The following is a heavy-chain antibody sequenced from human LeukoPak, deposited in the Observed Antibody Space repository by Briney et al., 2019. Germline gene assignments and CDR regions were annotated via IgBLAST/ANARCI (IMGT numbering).Heavy chain of an antibody. D-gene: IGHD3-22*01. CDR1: GGTFSSYA. Sequence: SVKVSCKASGGTFSSYAISWVRQAPGQGLEWMGGIIPIFGTANYEQKFQGRVTITADESTSTAYMELSSLRSEDTAVYYCARSSEGWLLPLFDYWGQGTLVTVSS. CDR2: IIPIFGTA. CDR3: ARSSEGWLLPLFDY. V-gene: IGHV1-69*13. J-gene: IGHJ4*02.